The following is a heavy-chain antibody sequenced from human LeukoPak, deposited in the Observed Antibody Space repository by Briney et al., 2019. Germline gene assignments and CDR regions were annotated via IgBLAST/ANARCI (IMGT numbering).Heavy chain of an antibody. V-gene: IGHV1-3*01. CDR2: INAGNGNT. J-gene: IGHJ6*02. Sequence: GASVKVSCTASGYTFTSYAMHWVRQAPGQRLEWMGWINAGNGNTKYSQKFQGRVTITRDTSASTAYMELSSLRSEDTAVYYCASPINAGAYYYYGMDVWGQGTTVTVSS. CDR3: ASPINAGAYYYYGMDV. CDR1: GYTFTSYA. D-gene: IGHD2-8*01.